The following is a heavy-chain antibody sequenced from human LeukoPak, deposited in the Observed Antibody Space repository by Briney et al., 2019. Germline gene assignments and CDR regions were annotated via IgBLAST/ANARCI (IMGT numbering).Heavy chain of an antibody. CDR1: DRSLSGYY. V-gene: IGHV4-34*01. D-gene: IGHD3-22*01. CDR3: ARVIYFYDSSGYYPDY. CDR2: INLSGST. J-gene: IGHJ4*02. Sequence: SETLSLTCEVFDRSLSGYYWTWIRQAPGKGLEWIGQINLSGSTHYNPSLKSRVTISVDTSKNQFSLKLTSVTAADTAVYYCARVIYFYDSSGYYPDYWGQGTLVTVSS.